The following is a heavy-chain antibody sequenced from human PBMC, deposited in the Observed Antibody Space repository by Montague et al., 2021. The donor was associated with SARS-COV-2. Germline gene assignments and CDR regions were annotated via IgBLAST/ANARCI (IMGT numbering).Heavy chain of an antibody. CDR3: ARDRDWDDWCGMDV. V-gene: IGHV3-48*03. Sequence: SLSLSCAASGFILSSYEMNWVRQAPGKGLEWISYISSSGGGSTKHYTDXVKGRFTISRDNAKNSLYLQMNSLRVEDTAIYYCARDRDWDDWCGMDVWGQGTTVTVSS. J-gene: IGHJ6*02. CDR2: ISSSGGGSTK. CDR1: GFILSSYE. D-gene: IGHD2-21*01.